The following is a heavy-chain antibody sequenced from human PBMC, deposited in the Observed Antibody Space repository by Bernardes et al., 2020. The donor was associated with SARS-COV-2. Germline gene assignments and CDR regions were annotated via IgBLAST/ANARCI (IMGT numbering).Heavy chain of an antibody. V-gene: IGHV4-4*07. J-gene: IGHJ5*02. CDR3: ARDNGGSKEYQLLREPTENWFDP. D-gene: IGHD2-2*01. Sequence: SETLSLTCTVSGGSISSYYWSWIRQPAGKGLEWIGRIYTSGSTNYNPSLKSRVTMPVDTSKNQFSLKLSSVTAADTAVYYCARDNGGSKEYQLLREPTENWFDPWGQGTLVTVSS. CDR1: GGSISSYY. CDR2: IYTSGST.